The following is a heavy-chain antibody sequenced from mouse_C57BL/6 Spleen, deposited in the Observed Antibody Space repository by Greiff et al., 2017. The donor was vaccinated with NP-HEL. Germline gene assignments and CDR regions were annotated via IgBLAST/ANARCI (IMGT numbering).Heavy chain of an antibody. J-gene: IGHJ3*01. CDR1: GFSLSTFGMG. CDR2: IWWDDDK. D-gene: IGHD2-4*01. V-gene: IGHV8-8*01. CDR3: ARVYYDYDAGFAY. Sequence: ESGPGILQPSQTLSLTCSSSGFSLSTFGMGVGWIRQPSGKGLEWLAHIWWDDDKYYNPALKSRLTISKDTSKNQVFLKIANVDTADTATYYCARVYYDYDAGFAYWGQGTLVTVSA.